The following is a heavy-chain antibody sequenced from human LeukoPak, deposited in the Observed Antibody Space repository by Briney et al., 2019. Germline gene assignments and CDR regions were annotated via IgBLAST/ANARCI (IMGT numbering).Heavy chain of an antibody. V-gene: IGHV3-48*03. J-gene: IGHJ4*02. D-gene: IGHD3-10*01. CDR3: AGDRYYGSGSYDY. Sequence: GGSLRLSCAASGFTFSSYEMNWVRQAPGKGLEWVSYISSSGRTIYYADSVKGRFTTSRDNAKNSLYLQMNSLRAEDTAVYYCAGDRYYGSGSYDYWGQGTLVTVSS. CDR1: GFTFSSYE. CDR2: ISSSGRTI.